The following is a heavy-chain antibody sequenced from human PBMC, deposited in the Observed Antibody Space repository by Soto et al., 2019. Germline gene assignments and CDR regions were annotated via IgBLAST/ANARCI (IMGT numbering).Heavy chain of an antibody. CDR2: ISGSGDST. CDR1: GFTFSTYA. V-gene: IGHV3-23*01. D-gene: IGHD6-19*01. Sequence: PGGSLRLSCAASGFTFSTYAMNRVRQAPGKGLEWVSGISGSGDSTYYADSVKGRFTVSRDNSKNTLYLQMNSLRAEDTAVFYCAKERSSGWSFDYWGQGTLVTVSS. J-gene: IGHJ4*02. CDR3: AKERSSGWSFDY.